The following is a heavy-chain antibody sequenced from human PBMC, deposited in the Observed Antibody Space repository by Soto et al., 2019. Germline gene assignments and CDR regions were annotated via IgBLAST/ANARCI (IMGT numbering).Heavy chain of an antibody. J-gene: IGHJ5*02. CDR1: GFIFSNYA. CDR3: AKPPPGT. V-gene: IGHV3-23*01. CDR2: ISGSGGST. Sequence: EVQLLESGGGLVQPGGSLRLSCAASGFIFSNYAMSWVRQAPGKGLEWVSVISGSGGSTSYAESVKGRFTISRDNSKNTLYLQMNRLRAEDTAVYYWAKPPPGTWGQGSLVTVSS. D-gene: IGHD1-26*01.